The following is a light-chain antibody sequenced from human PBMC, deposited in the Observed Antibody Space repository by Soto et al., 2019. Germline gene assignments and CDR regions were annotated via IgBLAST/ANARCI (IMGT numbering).Light chain of an antibody. CDR1: NSDVGGYNY. Sequence: QSVLTQPASGSGSPGQSITISCTGTNSDVGGYNYVTWYQQHRRKAPKLIIYEVSNRPSGVSNRFSGSKSGHTASLTISGVQAAGEADYYCSSYSDRSPCVFGTGTELTVL. J-gene: IGLJ1*01. V-gene: IGLV2-14*01. CDR2: EVS. CDR3: SSYSDRSPCV.